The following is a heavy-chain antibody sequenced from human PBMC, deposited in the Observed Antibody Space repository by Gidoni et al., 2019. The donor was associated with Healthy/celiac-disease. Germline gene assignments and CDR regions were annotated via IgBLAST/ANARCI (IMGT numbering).Heavy chain of an antibody. D-gene: IGHD2-21*01. Sequence: QLQLQESGPGLVKPSETLSRTCTVSGGSISSSSYYWGWIRQPPGKGLEWIGSIYYSGSTYYNPSLKSRVTISVDTSKNQFSLKLSSVTAADTAVYYCARRVKGYFDYWGQGTLVTVSS. J-gene: IGHJ4*02. CDR3: ARRVKGYFDY. CDR1: GGSISSSSYY. CDR2: IYYSGST. V-gene: IGHV4-39*01.